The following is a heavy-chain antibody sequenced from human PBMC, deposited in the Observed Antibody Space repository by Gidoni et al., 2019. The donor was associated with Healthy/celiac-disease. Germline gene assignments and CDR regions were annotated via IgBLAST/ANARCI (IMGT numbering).Heavy chain of an antibody. CDR2: IIPIFGTA. J-gene: IGHJ6*02. D-gene: IGHD5-18*01. V-gene: IGHV1-69*01. Sequence: VQLVQSGAEVKKPGYSVKVSCKASGGTFSSYAISWVRQAPGQGLEWMGGIIPIFGTATYAQKFQGRVTITADESTGTAYMELSSLRSEDTAVYYCASLGYSYGYDYYYGMDVWGQGTTVTVSS. CDR3: ASLGYSYGYDYYYGMDV. CDR1: GGTFSSYA.